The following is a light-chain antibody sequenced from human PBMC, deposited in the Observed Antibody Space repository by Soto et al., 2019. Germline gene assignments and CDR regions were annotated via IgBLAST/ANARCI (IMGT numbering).Light chain of an antibody. Sequence: QSALTQPASVSGSPGQSITISCTGTSSDVGGSGLVSWYQFHPGKAPKLLIFEGFKRPSGVSNRFSGSKSGNTAYLTISALQADDEADYYCSLDAGSSIYVFGTGTKLTVL. J-gene: IGLJ1*01. CDR1: SSDVGGSGL. V-gene: IGLV2-23*01. CDR3: SLDAGSSIYV. CDR2: EGF.